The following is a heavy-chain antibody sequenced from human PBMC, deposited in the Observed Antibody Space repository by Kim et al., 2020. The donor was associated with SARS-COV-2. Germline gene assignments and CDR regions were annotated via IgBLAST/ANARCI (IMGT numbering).Heavy chain of an antibody. V-gene: IGHV3-21*01. D-gene: IGHD6-19*01. CDR2: ISSGSAYR. J-gene: IGHJ6*02. CDR1: GFTFGSYS. Sequence: GGSLRLSCAASGFTFGSYSMNWVRQAPGKGLEWVSSISSGSAYRYYADSVKGRFTISRDNAKNSLYLQINSPRAEDTAVYYCARDRAVADKAGDMDVWGQGTTVTVSS. CDR3: ARDRAVADKAGDMDV.